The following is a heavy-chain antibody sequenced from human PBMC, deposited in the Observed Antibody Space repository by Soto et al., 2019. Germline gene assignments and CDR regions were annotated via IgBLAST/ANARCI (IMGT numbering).Heavy chain of an antibody. CDR3: ARHTISLVVVPARDYGMDV. Sequence: PSETLPLTCTVSSGSVSSTNYYWGWIRQPPGKGLEWIGNIYYSGNTYYNPSLKSRVTISVDTSKNQFSLKLSSVTAADTAVYYCARHTISLVVVPARDYGMDVWGQGTTVTVSS. CDR1: SGSVSSTNYY. J-gene: IGHJ6*02. V-gene: IGHV4-39*01. D-gene: IGHD2-2*01. CDR2: IYYSGNT.